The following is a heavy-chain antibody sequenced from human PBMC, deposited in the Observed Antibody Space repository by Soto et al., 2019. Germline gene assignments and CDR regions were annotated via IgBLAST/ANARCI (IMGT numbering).Heavy chain of an antibody. CDR1: GYTFANYW. Sequence: PGESLKISWKGSGYTFANYWIGWVRQLPGKGLEWMGIIYPGDSDTRYSPSFQGQVTISADKSISTAYLQWSSLKASDTAMYYCARQGGYCSGGSCYFRYYGMDVWGQGTTVTVSS. D-gene: IGHD2-15*01. V-gene: IGHV5-51*01. J-gene: IGHJ6*02. CDR2: IYPGDSDT. CDR3: ARQGGYCSGGSCYFRYYGMDV.